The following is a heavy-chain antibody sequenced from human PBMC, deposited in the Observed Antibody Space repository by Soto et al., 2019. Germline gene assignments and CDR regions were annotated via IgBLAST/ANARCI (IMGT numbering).Heavy chain of an antibody. CDR2: ISYEGSNK. V-gene: IGHV3-30*18. J-gene: IGHJ4*02. CDR3: AKDGSVXFDY. CDR1: GFTFSSYG. D-gene: IGHD1-26*01. Sequence: PGGSLRLSCAASGFTFSSYGMHWVRQAPGKGLEWVAVISYEGSNKYYADSVKGRFTISRDNSKNTLYLQMNSLRAEDTAVYYCAKDGSVXFDYWGQGTLVTVSS.